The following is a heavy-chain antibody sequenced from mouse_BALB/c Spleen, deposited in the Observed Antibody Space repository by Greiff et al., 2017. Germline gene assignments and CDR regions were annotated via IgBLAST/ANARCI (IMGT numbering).Heavy chain of an antibody. V-gene: IGHV1-69*02. CDR3: TWGGNYFDY. J-gene: IGHJ2*01. CDR1: GYTFTSYW. D-gene: IGHD1-1*02. CDR2: IYPSDSYT. Sequence: QVQLQQPGAELVRPGASVKLSCKASGYTFTSYWINWVKQRPGQGLEWIGNIYPSDSYTNYNQKFKDKATLTVDKSSSTAYMQLSSPTSEDSAVYYCTWGGNYFDYWGQGTTLTVSS.